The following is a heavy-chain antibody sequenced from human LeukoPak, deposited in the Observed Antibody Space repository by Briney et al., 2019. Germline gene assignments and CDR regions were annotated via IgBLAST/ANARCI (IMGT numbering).Heavy chain of an antibody. CDR3: AKVRGTYSSGYFFDY. CDR1: GFTFDNYA. D-gene: IGHD6-19*01. Sequence: PGGSLRLSCAAPGFTFDNYAMHWVRQAPGKGLEWLSIIRWNSCYIGCADSVKGRFTISRDNAKRSLDLQMNSLRAEDTAFYYCAKVRGTYSSGYFFDYWGQGTLVTVSS. CDR2: IRWNSCYI. J-gene: IGHJ4*02. V-gene: IGHV3-9*01.